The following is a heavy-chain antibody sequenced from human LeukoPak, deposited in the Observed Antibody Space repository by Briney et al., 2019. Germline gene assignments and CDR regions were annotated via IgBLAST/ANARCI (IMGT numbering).Heavy chain of an antibody. CDR1: GFTFSTYG. V-gene: IGHV3-7*01. CDR2: IKGDGSAK. D-gene: IGHD6-13*01. Sequence: GGSLRLSCETSGFTFSTYGMHWVRQAPGKGLEWVANIKGDGSAKNYVDSVKGRSSISRDNAKNSLYLQMNSLRAEDTAMYYCARDPVAAAQRGYFDYWGQGTLVTVSS. J-gene: IGHJ4*02. CDR3: ARDPVAAAQRGYFDY.